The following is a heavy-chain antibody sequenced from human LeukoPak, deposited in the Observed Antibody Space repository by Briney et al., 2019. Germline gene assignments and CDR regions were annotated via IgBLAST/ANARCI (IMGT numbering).Heavy chain of an antibody. D-gene: IGHD2-2*01. V-gene: IGHV3-74*01. Sequence: GGSLRLSCAASGFTFSSYWMHWVRQAPGKGLGWVSRINSEGSSTSYADSVKGRFPISRDNAKNTLYLQMNSLRAEDTAVYYCARGTWALGYCSSTSCSQYFDYWGQGTLVTVSS. J-gene: IGHJ4*02. CDR1: GFTFSSYW. CDR2: INSEGSST. CDR3: ARGTWALGYCSSTSCSQYFDY.